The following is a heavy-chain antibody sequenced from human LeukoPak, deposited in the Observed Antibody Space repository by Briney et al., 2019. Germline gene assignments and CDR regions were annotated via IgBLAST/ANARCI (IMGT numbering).Heavy chain of an antibody. D-gene: IGHD1-26*01. V-gene: IGHV1-18*01. Sequence: GASVKVSCKASGYTFTSYGMSWVRQAPGQGLEWMGWISAYNGNTNYAQKLQGRVTMTTDKSTSTAYMELRSLRSDDTAVYYCARRRGAAKPYYYYYYMDVWGKGTTVTVSS. CDR3: ARRRGAAKPYYYYYYMDV. J-gene: IGHJ6*03. CDR2: ISAYNGNT. CDR1: GYTFTSYG.